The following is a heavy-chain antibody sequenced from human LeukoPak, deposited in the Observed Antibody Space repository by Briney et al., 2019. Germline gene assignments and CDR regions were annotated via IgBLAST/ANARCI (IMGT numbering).Heavy chain of an antibody. Sequence: GGSLRLSCAASAFTFSGHWMSWVCQAPGKGLEWVANINQGGSDKYYVDSVKGRFTISRDNANNLLYLQMNSLRGEDTAVYYCTRDRSRAEDDWGQGTLVTVSS. J-gene: IGHJ4*02. CDR2: INQGGSDK. V-gene: IGHV3-7*01. CDR3: TRDRSRAEDD. D-gene: IGHD1-14*01. CDR1: AFTFSGHW.